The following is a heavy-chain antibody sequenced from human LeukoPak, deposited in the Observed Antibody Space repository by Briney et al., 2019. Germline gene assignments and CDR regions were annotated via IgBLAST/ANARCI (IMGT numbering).Heavy chain of an antibody. Sequence: PGRSLRLSCAASGFTFSSYAMHWVRQAPGKGLEWVAVISYDGSNKYYADSVKGRFTISRDNSKNTLYLQMNSLRAEGTAAYYCARDTVGSSTSFDYWGQGTLVTVSS. CDR1: GFTFSSYA. CDR3: ARDTVGSSTSFDY. CDR2: ISYDGSNK. V-gene: IGHV3-30*04. D-gene: IGHD2-2*01. J-gene: IGHJ4*02.